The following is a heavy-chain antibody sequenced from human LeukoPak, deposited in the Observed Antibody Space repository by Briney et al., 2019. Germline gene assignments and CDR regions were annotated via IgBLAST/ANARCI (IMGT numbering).Heavy chain of an antibody. CDR3: ARVRPDTAMVIDY. V-gene: IGHV4-34*01. D-gene: IGHD5-18*01. CDR1: GGSFSNYY. J-gene: IGHJ4*02. Sequence: PSETLSLTCAVYGGSFSNYYWTWIRQPPGKGLEGIGEINHSGSARYNPSLKSRVIISVDTSKNQFSLKLSSVTAADTAVYYCARVRPDTAMVIDYWGQGTLVTVSS. CDR2: INHSGSA.